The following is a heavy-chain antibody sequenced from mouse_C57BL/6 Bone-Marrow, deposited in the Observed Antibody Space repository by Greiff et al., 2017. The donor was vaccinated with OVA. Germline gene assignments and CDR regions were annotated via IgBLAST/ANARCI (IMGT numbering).Heavy chain of an antibody. CDR3: ARRAAY. J-gene: IGHJ3*01. V-gene: IGHV5-6*02. CDR1: GFTFSSYG. Sequence: KLVESGGDLVKPGGSLKLSCAASGFTFSSYGMSWVRQTPDKRLEWVATISSGGSYTYYPDSVKGRFTISRDNAKNTLYLQMSSLKSEDTAMYYCARRAAYWGQGTLVTVSA. CDR2: ISSGGSYT.